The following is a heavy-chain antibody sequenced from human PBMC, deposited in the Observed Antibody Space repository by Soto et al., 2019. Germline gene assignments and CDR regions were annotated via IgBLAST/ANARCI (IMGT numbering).Heavy chain of an antibody. CDR3: ARDRSSSYSYAMDL. CDR1: DFAFRLHG. V-gene: IGHV3-33*01. Sequence: QVHLVESGGSIVQPGGSLTLSCSVSDFAFRLHGIHWVRQTPGKGLEWVAMVWHDGTRKYFRDSVRGRFTISRDSAKNKVYLQMNNLRGDDSALYFCARDRSSSYSYAMDLWGQGTTVTVSS. CDR2: VWHDGTRK. J-gene: IGHJ6*02. D-gene: IGHD3-10*01.